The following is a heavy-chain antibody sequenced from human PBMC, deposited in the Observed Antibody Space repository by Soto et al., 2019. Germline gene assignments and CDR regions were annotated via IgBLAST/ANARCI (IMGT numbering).Heavy chain of an antibody. J-gene: IGHJ6*03. CDR2: IYPGDSDT. V-gene: IGHV5-51*01. CDR1: GYSFTSYW. D-gene: IGHD6-19*01. Sequence: GESLKISCKGSGYSFTSYWIGWVRQMPGKGLEWMGIIYPGDSDTRYSPSFQGQVTISADKSISTAYLQWSSLKASDTAMYYCARQAVAGLNYYYYYYMDVWGKGTTVTVSS. CDR3: ARQAVAGLNYYYYYYMDV.